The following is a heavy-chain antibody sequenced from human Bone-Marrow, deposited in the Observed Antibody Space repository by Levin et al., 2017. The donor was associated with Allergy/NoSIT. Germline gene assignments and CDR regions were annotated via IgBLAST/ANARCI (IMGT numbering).Heavy chain of an antibody. J-gene: IGHJ5*02. D-gene: IGHD6-19*01. CDR3: ARHLSRGELYSSGWYSPPLGYWFDP. CDR2: IYYSGST. CDR1: GGSISSYY. V-gene: IGHV4-59*08. Sequence: SETLSLTCTVSGGSISSYYWSWIRQPPGKGLEWIGYIYYSGSTNYNPSLKSRVTISVDTSKNQFSLKLSSATAADTAVYYCARHLSRGELYSSGWYSPPLGYWFDPWGQGTLVTVSS.